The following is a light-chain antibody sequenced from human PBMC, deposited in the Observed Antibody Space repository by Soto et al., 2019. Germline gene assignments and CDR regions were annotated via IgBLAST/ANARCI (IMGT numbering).Light chain of an antibody. CDR3: QQFKCFPRA. Sequence: AIQLTQSPSSLSTSIGDRVAITCRASQTISSALAWYHQKPVRPPKLLIYDVSSLENGVPSRFSGRRSGTDFILTISTVVPDDFGTYYCQQFKCFPRAFGRGTNVEIK. J-gene: IGKJ4*01. V-gene: IGKV1-13*02. CDR2: DVS. CDR1: QTISSA.